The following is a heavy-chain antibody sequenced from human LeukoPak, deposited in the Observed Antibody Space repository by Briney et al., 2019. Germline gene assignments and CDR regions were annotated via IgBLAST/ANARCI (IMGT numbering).Heavy chain of an antibody. Sequence: SGALSLTCTVPGGSISSSSYYGGCARQPPGKGREWLGFIYYSGSTYYHPSLRARITISVNTSKNQFSLKLTPVTAADTAVYSCSRLNNSGGKWNVFDIWGQGTMVTVSS. D-gene: IGHD6-19*01. CDR1: GGSISSSSYY. V-gene: IGHV4-39*01. CDR2: IYYSGST. CDR3: SRLNNSGGKWNVFDI. J-gene: IGHJ3*02.